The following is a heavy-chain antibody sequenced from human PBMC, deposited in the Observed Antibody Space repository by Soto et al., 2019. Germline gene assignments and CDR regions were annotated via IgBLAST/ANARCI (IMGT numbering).Heavy chain of an antibody. CDR2: IYYSGST. CDR3: VRKFYGPATSDKYFDS. Sequence: SETLSLTCTVSGGSISSYYWSWIRQPPGKGLEWIGSIYYSGSTYYNPSLKSRVTISVDTSKNQFSLRLSSLTAADTAVFFCVRKFYGPATSDKYFDSWGQGTLVTVSS. J-gene: IGHJ4*02. D-gene: IGHD3-10*01. V-gene: IGHV4-59*05. CDR1: GGSISSYY.